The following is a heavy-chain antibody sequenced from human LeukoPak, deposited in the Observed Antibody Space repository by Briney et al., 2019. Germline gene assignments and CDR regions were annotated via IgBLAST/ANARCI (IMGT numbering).Heavy chain of an antibody. CDR3: ARTFPYYDFWSGYLAFDY. CDR2: IYYSGST. Sequence: KASETLSLTCTVSGGSISSSSYYSGWIRQPPGKGLEWIGSIYYSGSTYYNPSLKSRVTISVDTSKNQFSLKLSSVTAADTAVYYCARTFPYYDFWSGYLAFDYWGQGTLVTVSS. V-gene: IGHV4-39*01. D-gene: IGHD3-3*01. CDR1: GGSISSSSYY. J-gene: IGHJ4*02.